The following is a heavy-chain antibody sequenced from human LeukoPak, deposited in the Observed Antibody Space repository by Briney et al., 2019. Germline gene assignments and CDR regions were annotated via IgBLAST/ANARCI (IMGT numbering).Heavy chain of an antibody. CDR1: GGSFSGYY. Sequence: SGTLSLTCAVYGGSFSGYYWSWIRQPPGKGLEWIGEINHSGSTNYNPSLKSRVTISVDTSKNQFSLKLSSVTAADTAVYYCARYSGSYYLFDYWGQGTLVTVSS. CDR2: INHSGST. V-gene: IGHV4-34*01. CDR3: ARYSGSYYLFDY. J-gene: IGHJ4*02. D-gene: IGHD1-26*01.